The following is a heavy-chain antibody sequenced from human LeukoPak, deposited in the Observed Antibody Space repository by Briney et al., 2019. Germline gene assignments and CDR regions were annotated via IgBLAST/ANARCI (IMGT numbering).Heavy chain of an antibody. Sequence: WASVKVSCKASGYTFTSYDINWVRQATGQGLEWMGWMNPNSGNTGYAQKFQGRVTMTRNTSISTAYMELSSLRSEDTAVYYCARGHYFWSGYHTQDFDYWGQGTLVTVSS. CDR2: MNPNSGNT. D-gene: IGHD3-3*01. V-gene: IGHV1-8*01. CDR3: ARGHYFWSGYHTQDFDY. CDR1: GYTFTSYD. J-gene: IGHJ4*02.